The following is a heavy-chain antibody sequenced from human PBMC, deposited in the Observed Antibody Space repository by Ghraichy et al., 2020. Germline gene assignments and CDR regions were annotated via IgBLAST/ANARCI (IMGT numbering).Heavy chain of an antibody. CDR1: EFTFRKYG. CDR3: AKDWNSRSGDYVDY. V-gene: IGHV3-30*02. J-gene: IGHJ4*02. D-gene: IGHD3-3*01. Sequence: GGSLRLSCTASEFTFRKYGIHWVRQAPGKGLEWVACISFDTSFQHFADSVKGRFSLSRDNSRNTVDLQMYSLRIEDTAVYYCAKDWNSRSGDYVDYWGQGTLVTVSA. CDR2: ISFDTSFQ.